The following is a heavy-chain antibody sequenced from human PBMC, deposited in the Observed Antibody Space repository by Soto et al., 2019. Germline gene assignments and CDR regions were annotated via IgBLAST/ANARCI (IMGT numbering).Heavy chain of an antibody. Sequence: QVQLQESGPGLVKPSETLSLTCTVSGGSISSYYWSWIRQPPGKGLEWIGYIYYSGSTNYNPSLKSRVTISVDTSKNQFSLKLSSVTAADTAVYYCARLFSQDWNYLSVENWFDPWGQGTLVTVSS. J-gene: IGHJ5*02. CDR2: IYYSGST. D-gene: IGHD1-7*01. CDR1: GGSISSYY. CDR3: ARLFSQDWNYLSVENWFDP. V-gene: IGHV4-59*08.